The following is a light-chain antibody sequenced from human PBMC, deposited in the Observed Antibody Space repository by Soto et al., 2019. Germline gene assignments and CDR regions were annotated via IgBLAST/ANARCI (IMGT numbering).Light chain of an antibody. CDR1: TGAVTSDYY. J-gene: IGLJ3*02. CDR3: VLLYGGAWV. CDR2: RTS. V-gene: IGLV7-43*01. Sequence: QTVVTQEPSLSVSPGGTVTLTCALTTGAVTSDYYPNWFQRRPGQALRTLIYRTSNKHSWTPARFSGSLLGGKAALTLSGVQPEDEADYYCVLLYGGAWVFGGGTKLTVL.